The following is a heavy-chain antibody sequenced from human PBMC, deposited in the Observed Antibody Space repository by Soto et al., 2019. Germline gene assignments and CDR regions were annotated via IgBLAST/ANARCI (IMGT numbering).Heavy chain of an antibody. CDR2: IYYSGST. D-gene: IGHD6-19*01. V-gene: IGHV4-59*01. Sequence: SETLSLTCTISGGSISGFYWGWIRQPPGKGLEWIGNIYYSGSTNYNPSLKSRVTISVDTSKNQFSLKLSSVTAADTAMYYCVRQQWLVLNAFDIWGQGTMVTVSS. CDR1: GGSISGFY. CDR3: VRQQWLVLNAFDI. J-gene: IGHJ3*02.